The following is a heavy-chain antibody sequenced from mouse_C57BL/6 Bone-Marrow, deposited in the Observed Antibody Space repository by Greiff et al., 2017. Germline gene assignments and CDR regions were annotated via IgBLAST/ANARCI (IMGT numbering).Heavy chain of an antibody. J-gene: IGHJ1*03. Sequence: EVMLVASEGGLVQPGSSMKLSCTASGFTFSDYYMAWVRQVPEKGLEWVANINYDGSSTYYLDSLKSRFIISRDNAKNILYLQMSSLKSEDTATYYCARDGGYGNSWYFDVWGTGTTVTVSS. CDR1: GFTFSDYY. D-gene: IGHD2-10*02. CDR3: ARDGGYGNSWYFDV. CDR2: INYDGSST. V-gene: IGHV5-16*01.